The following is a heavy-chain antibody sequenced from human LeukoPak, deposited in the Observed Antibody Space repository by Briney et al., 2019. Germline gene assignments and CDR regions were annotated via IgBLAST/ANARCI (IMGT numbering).Heavy chain of an antibody. V-gene: IGHV1-2*02. CDR3: ARGFGSSGYFYPFYG. CDR1: GYTFTGYY. Sequence: ASVTASCKASGYTFTGYYMHWVRQAPGQGLEWMGWINPNSGDTNYAQKFQGRVTMTRDTSITTAYMELSRLTSDDTAVYYCARGFGSSGYFYPFYGWGEGALVTVSS. J-gene: IGHJ4*02. D-gene: IGHD3-22*01. CDR2: INPNSGDT.